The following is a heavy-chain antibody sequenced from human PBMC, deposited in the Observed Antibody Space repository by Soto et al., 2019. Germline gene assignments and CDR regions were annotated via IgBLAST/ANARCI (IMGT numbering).Heavy chain of an antibody. CDR3: ARTQSYPPFYGMDV. Sequence: QVQLVESGGGVVQPGRSLRLSCAASGFTFSSYGMHWVRQAPGKGLEWVAVIWYDGSNKYYADSVKGRFTISRDNSKNTLYLQMNSLRAEDTAVYYCARTQSYPPFYGMDVWGQGTTVTVSS. CDR2: IWYDGSNK. V-gene: IGHV3-33*01. CDR1: GFTFSSYG. J-gene: IGHJ6*02.